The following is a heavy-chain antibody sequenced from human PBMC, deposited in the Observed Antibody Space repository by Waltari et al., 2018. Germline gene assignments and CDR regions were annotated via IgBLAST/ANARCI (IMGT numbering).Heavy chain of an antibody. Sequence: EVQLLESGGDLVQPGGSLRLSCAASGITFSNYAINWVRLAPGTGLEWVSVITVGDDTYYADSVRGRFTISRDTSKDTVYLQMNGLRADDTALYYCATPFYNWDDPLHSWGQGTLVTVSS. CDR3: ATPFYNWDDPLHS. CDR2: ITVGDDT. D-gene: IGHD1-20*01. CDR1: GITFSNYA. V-gene: IGHV3-23*01. J-gene: IGHJ4*02.